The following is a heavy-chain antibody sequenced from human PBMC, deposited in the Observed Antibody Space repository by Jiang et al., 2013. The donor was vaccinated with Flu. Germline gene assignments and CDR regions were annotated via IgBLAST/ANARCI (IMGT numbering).Heavy chain of an antibody. CDR2: INPNSGGT. CDR3: ARDRGYCSGGSCPAGFYYYYGMDV. J-gene: IGHJ6*02. Sequence: GYTFTGYYMHWVRQAPGQGLEWMGWINPNSGGTNYAQKFQGWVTMTRDTSISTAYMELSRLRSDDTAVYYCARDRGYCSGGSCPAGFYYYYGMDVWGQGTTVTVSS. V-gene: IGHV1-2*04. D-gene: IGHD2-15*01. CDR1: GYTFTGYY.